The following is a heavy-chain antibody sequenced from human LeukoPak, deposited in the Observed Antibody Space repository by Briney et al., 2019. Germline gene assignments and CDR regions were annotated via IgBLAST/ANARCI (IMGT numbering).Heavy chain of an antibody. CDR1: GGSFSGYY. CDR3: ARIREGSGYYYFDY. CDR2: INHSRIT. Sequence: SETLSLTCAVYGGSFSGYYWSWIRQPPGRGLEWIGEINHSRITNYNPSLKRRVTMSVDTSKNQFSLKLTSVTAADTAVYYCARIREGSGYYYFDYWGQGTLVTVSS. V-gene: IGHV4-34*01. J-gene: IGHJ4*02. D-gene: IGHD3-22*01.